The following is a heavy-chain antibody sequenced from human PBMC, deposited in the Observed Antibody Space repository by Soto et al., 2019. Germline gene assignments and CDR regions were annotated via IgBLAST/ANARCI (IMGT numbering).Heavy chain of an antibody. CDR1: GGSISSGGYY. D-gene: IGHD2-2*01. V-gene: IGHV4-31*03. CDR3: ARVASLGYCSSTSCPKYFQH. Sequence: PSETLSLTCTVSGGSISSGGYYWSWIRQHPGKGLEWIGYIYYSGSTYYNPSLKSRVTISVDTSKNQFSLKLSSVTAADTAVYYCARVASLGYCSSTSCPKYFQHWGQGTLVTVSS. J-gene: IGHJ1*01. CDR2: IYYSGST.